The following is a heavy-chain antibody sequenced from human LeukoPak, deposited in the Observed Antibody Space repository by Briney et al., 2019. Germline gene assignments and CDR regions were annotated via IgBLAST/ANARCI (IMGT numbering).Heavy chain of an antibody. D-gene: IGHD4-17*01. CDR3: ARHHGDYNY. V-gene: IGHV5-51*02. CDR2: IYPADSDT. Sequence: LDWMGIIYPADSDTRYSPSFQGQGSISADKSIKTAYLQWSSLKASDTAMYYCARHHGDYNYWGQGTLVTVSS. J-gene: IGHJ4*02.